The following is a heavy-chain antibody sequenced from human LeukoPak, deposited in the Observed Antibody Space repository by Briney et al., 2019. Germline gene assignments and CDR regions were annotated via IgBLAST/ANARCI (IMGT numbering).Heavy chain of an antibody. D-gene: IGHD6-6*01. Sequence: SETLSLTCTVSGGSISSYYWSWIRQPPGKGLEWIGYIYTSGSTNYNPSLKSRVTISVDTSKNQFSLKLSSVTAADTAVYYCARHLLVGSSYYHYMDVWGKGTTVTVSS. J-gene: IGHJ6*03. CDR1: GGSISSYY. CDR2: IYTSGST. CDR3: ARHLLVGSSYYHYMDV. V-gene: IGHV4-4*09.